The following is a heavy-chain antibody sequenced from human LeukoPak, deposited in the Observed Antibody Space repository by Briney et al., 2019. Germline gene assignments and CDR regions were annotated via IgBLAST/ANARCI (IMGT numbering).Heavy chain of an antibody. Sequence: SETLSLTCTVSGGSISSSSYYWGWIRQPPGKGLEWIGSIYYSGSTYYNPSFKSRVTISVDTSKNQFSLKLSSVTAADTAVYYCARRPVYYGSGSYYNVVWFDPWGQGTLVTVSS. CDR2: IYYSGST. CDR1: GGSISSSSYY. V-gene: IGHV4-39*01. J-gene: IGHJ5*02. CDR3: ARRPVYYGSGSYYNVVWFDP. D-gene: IGHD3-10*01.